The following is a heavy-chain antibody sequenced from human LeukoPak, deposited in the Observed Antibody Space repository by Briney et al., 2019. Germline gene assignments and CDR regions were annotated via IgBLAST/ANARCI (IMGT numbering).Heavy chain of an antibody. CDR2: IYYSGST. CDR1: GGSISTYY. D-gene: IGHD1-7*01. V-gene: IGHV4-59*01. Sequence: SETLSLTCTVSGGSISTYYWSWIRQPPGKGLEWIGYIYYSGSTNYNPSLKSRVTISVDTSKNQFSLKLGSVTAADMAVYYCARDSEELPRAFDYWGQGTLVTVSS. CDR3: ARDSEELPRAFDY. J-gene: IGHJ4*02.